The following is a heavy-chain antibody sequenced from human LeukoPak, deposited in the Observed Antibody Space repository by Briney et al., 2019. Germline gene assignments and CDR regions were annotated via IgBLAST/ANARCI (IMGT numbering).Heavy chain of an antibody. D-gene: IGHD3-10*01. J-gene: IGHJ5*02. CDR3: ARHVSMVRGVRGPNWFDP. Sequence: SETLSLTCAVYGGSFSGYYWSWIRQPPGKGLEWIGEINHSGSTNYNPSLKSRVTISVDTSKNQFSLKLSSVTAADTAVYYCARHVSMVRGVRGPNWFDPWGQGTLVTVSS. V-gene: IGHV4-34*01. CDR2: INHSGST. CDR1: GGSFSGYY.